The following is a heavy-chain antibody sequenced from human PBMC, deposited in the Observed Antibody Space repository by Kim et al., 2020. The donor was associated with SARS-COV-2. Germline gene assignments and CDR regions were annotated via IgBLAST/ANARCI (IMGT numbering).Heavy chain of an antibody. CDR1: GYTFTSYD. Sequence: ASVKVCKASGYTFTSYDINWVRQATGQGLEWMGWMNPNSGNTGYAQKFQGRVTMTRNTSISTAYMELSSLRSEDTAVYYCARAVWFRELLPRYYFDYWGQGTLVTVSS. D-gene: IGHD3-10*01. V-gene: IGHV1-8*01. J-gene: IGHJ4*02. CDR2: MNPNSGNT. CDR3: ARAVWFRELLPRYYFDY.